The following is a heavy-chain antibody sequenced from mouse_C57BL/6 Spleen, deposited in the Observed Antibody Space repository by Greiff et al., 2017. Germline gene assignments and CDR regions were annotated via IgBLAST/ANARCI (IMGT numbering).Heavy chain of an antibody. CDR1: GFTFSSYA. CDR2: ISSGGDYI. V-gene: IGHV5-9-1*02. Sequence: EVQLVESGEGLVKPGGSLKLSCAASGFTFSSYAMSWVRQTPEKRLEWVAYISSGGDYIYYADTVKGRFTISRDNARNTLYLQMSSLKSEDTAMYYCTRKEIYYGPNWYFDVWGTGTTVTVSS. D-gene: IGHD2-1*01. CDR3: TRKEIYYGPNWYFDV. J-gene: IGHJ1*03.